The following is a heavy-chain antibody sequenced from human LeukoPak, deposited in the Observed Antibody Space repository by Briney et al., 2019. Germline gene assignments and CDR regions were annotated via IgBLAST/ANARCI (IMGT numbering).Heavy chain of an antibody. J-gene: IGHJ6*03. CDR1: GFTFSSYW. Sequence: GGSLRLSCAASGFTFSSYWMHWVRQAPGKGLVWVSRINSDGSRTNYADSVKGRFTISRDNAKSTLYLQMNSLRAEDTAVYYCATEVVQYYYMDVWGKGTTVSISS. CDR3: ATEVVQYYYMDV. CDR2: INSDGSRT. D-gene: IGHD3-22*01. V-gene: IGHV3-74*01.